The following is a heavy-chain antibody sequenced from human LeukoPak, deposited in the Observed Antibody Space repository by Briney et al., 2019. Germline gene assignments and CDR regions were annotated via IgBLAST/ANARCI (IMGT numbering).Heavy chain of an antibody. CDR1: GGSISSGSYY. D-gene: IGHD1-26*01. Sequence: SETLSLTCTVSGGSISSGSYYWSWIRQPAGKGLEWIGRIYTRGSTNYNPSLKSRVTISVDTSKNQFSLKLSSVTAADTAVYYCARESPPIVGAAPFDYWGQGTLVTVSS. CDR2: IYTRGST. CDR3: ARESPPIVGAAPFDY. J-gene: IGHJ4*02. V-gene: IGHV4-61*02.